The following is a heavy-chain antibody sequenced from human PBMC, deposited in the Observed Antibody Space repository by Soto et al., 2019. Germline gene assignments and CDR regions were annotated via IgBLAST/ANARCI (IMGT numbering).Heavy chain of an antibody. CDR1: GGSCRSFY. J-gene: IGHJ6*02. D-gene: IGHD5-12*01. Sequence: PPATMRHSSGVEGGSCRSFYLSLISKPLRKGLEWLGEINHSGSTNYNPSLKSRVTISVDTSKNQFSLKLSSVTAADTAVYYCARARRGYSGYDWSYYYYYGMDGWGQGTTVTVSS. CDR3: ARARRGYSGYDWSYYYYYGMDG. V-gene: IGHV4-34*01. CDR2: INHSGST.